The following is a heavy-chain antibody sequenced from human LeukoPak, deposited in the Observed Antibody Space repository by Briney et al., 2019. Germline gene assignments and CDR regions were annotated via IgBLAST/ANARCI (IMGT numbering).Heavy chain of an antibody. V-gene: IGHV3-30-3*01. CDR2: ISYDGSNK. CDR1: GFTFSSYA. CDR3: ARVSSQQLVLWYFDY. J-gene: IGHJ4*02. Sequence: GGSLRLSCAASGFTFSSYAMHWVRQAPGKGLEWVAVISYDGSNKYYADSVKGRFTISRDNSKNTLYLQMNSLRAEDTAVYYCARVSSQQLVLWYFDYWGQGTLVTVSS. D-gene: IGHD6-13*01.